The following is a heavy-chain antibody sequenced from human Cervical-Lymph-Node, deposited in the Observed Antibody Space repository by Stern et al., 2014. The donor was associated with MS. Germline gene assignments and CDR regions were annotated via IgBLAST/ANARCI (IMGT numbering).Heavy chain of an antibody. D-gene: IGHD2-15*01. V-gene: IGHV1-18*01. Sequence: VQLEESGAEVKQPGASVKVSCKASGYTFTSYGISWVRQAPGKGLEWMEVISDHTSNTNYPQNLKGRVSMATDTSTSTAYMELRSLRSYDSAVYYCARDLLGSENACDIWGQGTMVTVSS. J-gene: IGHJ3*02. CDR3: ARDLLGSENACDI. CDR2: ISDHTSNT. CDR1: GYTFTSYG.